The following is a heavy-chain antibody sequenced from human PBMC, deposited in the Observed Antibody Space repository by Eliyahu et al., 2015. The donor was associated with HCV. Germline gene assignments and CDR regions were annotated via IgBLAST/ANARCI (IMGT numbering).Heavy chain of an antibody. V-gene: IGHV3-48*02. CDR2: ISDSSSSL. J-gene: IGHJ2*01. CDR3: ARDPLLQFLQWSRGYFDL. D-gene: IGHD3-3*01. Sequence: EVQLVESGGSLVQPGGSLRLSCAASGFTFSSYSMNWVRQAPGKGLEWVSYISDSSSSLYYADSVKGRFTISRDNAKNSLYLQINSLRDEDTAVYYCARDPLLQFLQWSRGYFDLWGRGTLVTVSS. CDR1: GFTFSSYS.